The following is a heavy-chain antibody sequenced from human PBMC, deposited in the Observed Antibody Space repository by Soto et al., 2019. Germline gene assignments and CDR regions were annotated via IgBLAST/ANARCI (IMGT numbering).Heavy chain of an antibody. CDR1: GYSFTSYW. V-gene: IGHV5-51*01. J-gene: IGHJ6*02. CDR3: ARQSIAARPGTGYYYGMDV. CDR2: IYPGDSDT. Sequence: PGESLKISCKGSGYSFTSYWIGWVRQMPGKGLEWMGIIYPGDSDTRYSPSFQGQVTISADKSISTAYLQWSSLKASDTAMYYCARQSIAARPGTGYYYGMDVWGQGTTVTVSS. D-gene: IGHD6-6*01.